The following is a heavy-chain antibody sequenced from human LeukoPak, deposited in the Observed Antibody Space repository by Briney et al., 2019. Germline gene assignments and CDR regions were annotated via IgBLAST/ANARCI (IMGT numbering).Heavy chain of an antibody. D-gene: IGHD5-24*01. CDR1: GGSISSSNYF. V-gene: IGHV4-39*07. J-gene: IGHJ4*02. Sequence: PSETLSLTCTVSGGSISSSNYFWGWIRQAPGKGLEWVGSIYYRGSTYHNPSLKSRVTISADMSKNQYSLRLYSVTAADTAVYYCGRDSVEMGTNHSDYWGQGTLVTVSS. CDR2: IYYRGST. CDR3: GRDSVEMGTNHSDY.